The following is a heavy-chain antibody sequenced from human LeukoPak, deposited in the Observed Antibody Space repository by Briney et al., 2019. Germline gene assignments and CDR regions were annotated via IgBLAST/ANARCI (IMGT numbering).Heavy chain of an antibody. Sequence: ASVKVSCKASGGTFSSYAISWVRQAPGQGLEWMGGIIPIFGTANYAQKFQGRVTITADKSTSTAYMELSSLRSEDTAVYYCARGPIAAAGSDYCYYMDVWGKGTTVTVSS. CDR2: IIPIFGTA. CDR1: GGTFSSYA. J-gene: IGHJ6*03. D-gene: IGHD6-13*01. CDR3: ARGPIAAAGSDYCYYMDV. V-gene: IGHV1-69*06.